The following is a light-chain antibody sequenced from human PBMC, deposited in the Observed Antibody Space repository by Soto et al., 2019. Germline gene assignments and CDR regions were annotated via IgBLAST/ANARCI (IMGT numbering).Light chain of an antibody. CDR1: QSVSSNY. CDR2: GAS. V-gene: IGKV3-20*01. J-gene: IGKJ3*01. CDR3: HQYGRSPIYT. Sequence: TQSPSTLSASVGDRITITCRASQSVSSNYLAWYQQKPGQAPRLLIYGASSRATGIPDRFSGSGSGTDFTLTISRLEPEDFAVYYCHQYGRSPIYTFGPGTKVDIK.